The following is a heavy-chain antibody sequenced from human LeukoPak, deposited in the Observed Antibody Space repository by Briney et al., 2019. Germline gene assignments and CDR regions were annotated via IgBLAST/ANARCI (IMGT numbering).Heavy chain of an antibody. V-gene: IGHV4-39*01. CDR2: IYYSGST. J-gene: IGHJ2*01. Sequence: SETLSLTCTVSGGSISSSSYYWGWIRQPPGKGLEWIGSIYYSGSTYYNPSLKSRVTISVDTSKNQFSLKLSSVTAADTAVYYCATVRFLERLFNLLWYFDLWGRGTLVTVSS. D-gene: IGHD3-3*01. CDR1: GGSISSSSYY. CDR3: ATVRFLERLFNLLWYFDL.